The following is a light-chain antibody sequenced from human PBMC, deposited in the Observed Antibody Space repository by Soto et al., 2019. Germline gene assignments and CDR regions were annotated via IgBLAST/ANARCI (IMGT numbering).Light chain of an antibody. V-gene: IGKV1-5*03. Sequence: IPMTPSVSTMSASVGDRVKIARRASQSISSWLAWDQQKPGKATKLLIHKASSLEMGVPSRFSVSGSGTEFTLTISSLQPDDFATYNYQQYNSYSPPFGRGTKVDI. CDR2: KAS. CDR1: QSISSW. J-gene: IGKJ1*01. CDR3: QQYNSYSPP.